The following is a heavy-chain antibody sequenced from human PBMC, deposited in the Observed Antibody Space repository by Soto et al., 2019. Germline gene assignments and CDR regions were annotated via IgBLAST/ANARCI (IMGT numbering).Heavy chain of an antibody. CDR1: GYSFTSYW. CDR3: ERRSSGWYEFYYFDY. Sequence: GESLKISCKGSGYSFTSYWIGWVRQMPGKGLEWMGIIYPGDSDTRYSPSFQGQVTISADKSISTAYLQWSSLKASDTAMYYCERRSSGWYEFYYFDYWGQGTLVTVSS. CDR2: IYPGDSDT. D-gene: IGHD6-19*01. V-gene: IGHV5-51*01. J-gene: IGHJ4*02.